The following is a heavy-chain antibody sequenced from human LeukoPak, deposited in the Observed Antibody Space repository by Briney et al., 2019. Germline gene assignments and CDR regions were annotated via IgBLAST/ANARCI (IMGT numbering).Heavy chain of an antibody. J-gene: IGHJ4*02. D-gene: IGHD2-2*01. V-gene: IGHV1-2*02. CDR2: INRNSGGT. CDR1: LYTFTGYY. CDR3: ARLTYQLLIDY. Sequence: GSPNASREPSLYTFTGYYTDSVRHAPGQRLEWMGWINRNSGGTNYAQKCQGRVTMTRDTSISSAYMELSRLRSDDTAVYYCARLTYQLLIDYWGQGTLVTVSS.